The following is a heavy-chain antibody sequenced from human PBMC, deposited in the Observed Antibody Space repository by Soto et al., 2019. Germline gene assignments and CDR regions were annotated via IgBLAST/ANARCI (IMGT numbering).Heavy chain of an antibody. CDR2: IKFDGSFT. J-gene: IGHJ6*02. Sequence: EVQLVESGGGVVQPGGSLRLSCVASGFTFSDYWMHWVRQAPGKGLVWASRIKFDGSFTSHADSVKGRFTISRDNARNTVHLQMDSLRAEDTGVYYCARGLRNYYGVDVWGQGTTVTVSS. D-gene: IGHD4-17*01. CDR1: GFTFSDYW. CDR3: ARGLRNYYGVDV. V-gene: IGHV3-74*01.